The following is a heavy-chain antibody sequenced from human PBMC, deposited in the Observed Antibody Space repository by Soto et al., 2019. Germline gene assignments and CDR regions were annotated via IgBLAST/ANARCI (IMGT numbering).Heavy chain of an antibody. J-gene: IGHJ3*02. CDR1: GGSISSYY. D-gene: IGHD3-3*01. V-gene: IGHV4-59*01. CDR2: IYYSGST. CDR3: ARLRGDFWSGYYAVDI. Sequence: SETLSLTCTVSGGSISSYYWSWIRQPPGKGLEWIGYIYYSGSTNYNPSLKSRVTISVDTSKNQFSLKLSSVTAADTAVYYCARLRGDFWSGYYAVDIWGQGTMVTVSS.